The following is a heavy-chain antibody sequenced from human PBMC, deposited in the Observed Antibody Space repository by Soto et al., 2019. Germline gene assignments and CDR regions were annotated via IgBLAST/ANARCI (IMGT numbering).Heavy chain of an antibody. V-gene: IGHV4-30-2*01. Sequence: QLQLQESGSGLVKPSQTLSLTCAVSGGSISSGGYSWRWIRQPPGKGLEWIGYIYHSGSTYYNPSLKSRVIISVDRCKHQFSLKLRSVTSADTAVYYCAIGTHDSSGYYDPTFDYCGQGTLVTVSS. CDR1: GGSISSGGYS. CDR3: AIGTHDSSGYYDPTFDY. CDR2: IYHSGST. J-gene: IGHJ4*02. D-gene: IGHD3-22*01.